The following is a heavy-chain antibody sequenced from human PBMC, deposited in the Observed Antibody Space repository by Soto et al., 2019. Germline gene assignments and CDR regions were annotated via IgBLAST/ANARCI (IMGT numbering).Heavy chain of an antibody. D-gene: IGHD3-16*02. Sequence: ASVKVSCKASGGTFSSYAISWVRQAPGQGLEWMGGIIPIFGTANYAQKFQGRVTITADESTSTAYMELSSLRSEDTAVYYCARDRYLRRLNYYYGMDVWGQGTTVTVSS. J-gene: IGHJ6*02. V-gene: IGHV1-69*13. CDR2: IIPIFGTA. CDR1: GGTFSSYA. CDR3: ARDRYLRRLNYYYGMDV.